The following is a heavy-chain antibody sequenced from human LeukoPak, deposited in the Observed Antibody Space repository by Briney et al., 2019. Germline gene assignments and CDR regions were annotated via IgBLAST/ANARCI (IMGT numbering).Heavy chain of an antibody. CDR3: AESPSTGDYWFDP. J-gene: IGHJ5*02. V-gene: IGHV1-2*02. Sequence: ASVKVSCKASGYTFTGYYMHWVRQAPGQGLEWMGWINPNSGGTNYAQKFQGRVTMTRDTSISTAYMELSRLRSDDTAVYYCAESPSTGDYWFDPWGQGTLVTVSS. CDR1: GYTFTGYY. CDR2: INPNSGGT. D-gene: IGHD7-27*01.